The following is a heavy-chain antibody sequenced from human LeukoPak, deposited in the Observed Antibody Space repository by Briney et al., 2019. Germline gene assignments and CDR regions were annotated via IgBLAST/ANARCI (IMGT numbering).Heavy chain of an antibody. CDR3: ARDEVGGNFDY. Sequence: GGSLRLSCAASGFIFSDFGMHWVRQAPGKGLEWVAFIQFDGSDIFYADSVKGRFTVSRDNSKNTLYLQMNSLRAEDTAVYYCARDEVGGNFDYWGQGTLVTVSS. CDR1: GFIFSDFG. CDR2: IQFDGSDI. D-gene: IGHD3-10*01. V-gene: IGHV3-30*02. J-gene: IGHJ4*02.